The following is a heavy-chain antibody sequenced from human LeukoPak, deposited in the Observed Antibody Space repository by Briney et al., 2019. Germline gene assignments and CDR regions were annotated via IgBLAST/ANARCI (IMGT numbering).Heavy chain of an antibody. CDR2: IYYSGST. CDR3: ARGRFPLSYYYYYMDV. V-gene: IGHV4-39*01. CDR1: GGSISSSSYY. D-gene: IGHD2-15*01. Sequence: SETLSLTCTVSGGSISSSSYYSGWIRQPPGKGLEWIGSIYYSGSTYYNPSLKSRVTISVDTSKNQFSLKLSSVTAADTAVYYCARGRFPLSYYYYYMDVGSKGTTATVSS. J-gene: IGHJ6*03.